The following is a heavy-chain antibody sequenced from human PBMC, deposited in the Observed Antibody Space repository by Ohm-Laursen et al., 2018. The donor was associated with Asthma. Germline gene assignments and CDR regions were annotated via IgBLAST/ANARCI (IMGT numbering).Heavy chain of an antibody. Sequence: TLSLTWTVSGDSINSGNNYWSWIRQHPGKGLEWIGYIYYSGLTYSNPSLRSRVIISVDTSKNQFSLNLTSVTAADTAVYYCARGAFYYESTGYYFFDHWGQGALVTVSS. CDR2: IYYSGLT. CDR1: GDSINSGNNY. CDR3: ARGAFYYESTGYYFFDH. D-gene: IGHD3-22*01. J-gene: IGHJ4*02. V-gene: IGHV4-31*02.